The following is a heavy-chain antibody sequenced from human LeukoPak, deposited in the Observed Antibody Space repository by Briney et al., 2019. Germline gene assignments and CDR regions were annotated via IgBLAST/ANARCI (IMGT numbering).Heavy chain of an antibody. CDR1: GFTFGDYV. V-gene: IGHV3-49*04. CDR3: TRDYGGFDY. D-gene: IGHD4-23*01. J-gene: IGHJ4*02. Sequence: PGRSLRLSCRCSGFTFGDYVMTWVRQAPGKGLEWAGFIRGKVYGGTTEYAASVKGRFIISRDDSKSIAYLQMNSLETEDTAVYYCTRDYGGFDYWGQGTLVTVSS. CDR2: IRGKVYGGTT.